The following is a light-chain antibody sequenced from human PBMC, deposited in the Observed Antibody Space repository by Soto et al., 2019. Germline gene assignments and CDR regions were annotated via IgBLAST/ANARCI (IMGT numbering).Light chain of an antibody. CDR3: QQYNAWPPYT. CDR1: QSVSST. Sequence: EIVVATYREALRVARKERATRCSRSSQSVSSTVAWYQQRPGRAPRLLIYGASTRATGVPTRFSGSVSGTELTITISSLQSEDFAVYCCQQYNAWPPYTFGQGTKVDIK. CDR2: GAS. J-gene: IGKJ2*01. V-gene: IGKV3-15*01.